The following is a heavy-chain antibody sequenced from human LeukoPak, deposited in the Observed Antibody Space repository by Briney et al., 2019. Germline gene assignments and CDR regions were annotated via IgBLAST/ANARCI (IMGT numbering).Heavy chain of an antibody. J-gene: IGHJ4*02. Sequence: ASVKVSCKASGYTFTGYYMHWVRQAPGQGLEWMGWINPNSGGTNYAQKFQGRVTMTRDTSISTAYMELSRLRSDDTAVYYRARGAYSSGWHRTLDFDYWGQGTLVTVSS. CDR3: ARGAYSSGWHRTLDFDY. CDR1: GYTFTGYY. V-gene: IGHV1-2*02. D-gene: IGHD6-19*01. CDR2: INPNSGGT.